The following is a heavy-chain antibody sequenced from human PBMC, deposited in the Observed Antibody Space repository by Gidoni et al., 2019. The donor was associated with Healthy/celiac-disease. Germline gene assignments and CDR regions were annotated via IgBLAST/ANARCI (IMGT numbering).Heavy chain of an antibody. Sequence: EVQLVESGGGLVQPGGSLRLSCAASGFPFSSYWMSWVRQAPGKGLEWVANIKQDGSEKYYVDSVKGRFTISRDNAKNSLYLQMNSLRAEDTAVYYCARDRSIAAAGHLNYWGQGTLVTVSS. CDR1: GFPFSSYW. D-gene: IGHD6-13*01. J-gene: IGHJ4*02. CDR3: ARDRSIAAAGHLNY. CDR2: IKQDGSEK. V-gene: IGHV3-7*04.